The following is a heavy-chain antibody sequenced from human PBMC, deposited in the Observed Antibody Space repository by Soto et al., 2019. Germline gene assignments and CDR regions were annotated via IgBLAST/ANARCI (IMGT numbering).Heavy chain of an antibody. CDR2: IYHSGTT. Sequence: QLQLQESGSGLVKPSQTLTLTCTVSGGSISTDGYSWSWIRQPPGKGLEWIGYIYHSGTTYYNPSLRSRVTFSLDKSRNKFSLKLYSVTAADTAVSSCATTALYDRSSYYYPYLDYWGQKTLVTVTS. CDR3: ATTALYDRSSYYYPYLDY. D-gene: IGHD3-22*01. J-gene: IGHJ4*02. CDR1: GGSISTDGYS. V-gene: IGHV4-30-2*01.